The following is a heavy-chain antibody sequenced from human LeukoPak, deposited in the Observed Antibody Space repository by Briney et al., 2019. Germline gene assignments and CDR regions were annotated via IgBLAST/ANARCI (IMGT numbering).Heavy chain of an antibody. Sequence: ASVKVSCTSSGYTFTSYYMHWVRQAPGQGLELMGIISPGDGGTNFVQRFQGRVTMTTDTSTSTVNMQLRSLRSEDTDVYYCEREAVAAAATGALDYWGQGTMVTVAS. CDR1: GYTFTSYY. V-gene: IGHV1-46*01. J-gene: IGHJ4*02. CDR2: ISPGDGGT. D-gene: IGHD6-13*01. CDR3: EREAVAAAATGALDY.